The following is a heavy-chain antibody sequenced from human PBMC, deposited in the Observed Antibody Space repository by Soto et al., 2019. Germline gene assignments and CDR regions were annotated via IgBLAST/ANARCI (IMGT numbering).Heavy chain of an antibody. Sequence: GASVKVSCKVSGYTLTELSLHWVRQAPGKGLEWMGGFDPEDGETIYAQKFQGRVTMTEDTSTDTAYMELSSLRSDDTALDYCVGGQYYFDYRGQGTLVTVSS. CDR3: VGGQYYFDY. CDR2: FDPEDGET. V-gene: IGHV1-24*01. CDR1: GYTLTELS. J-gene: IGHJ4*02. D-gene: IGHD3-10*01.